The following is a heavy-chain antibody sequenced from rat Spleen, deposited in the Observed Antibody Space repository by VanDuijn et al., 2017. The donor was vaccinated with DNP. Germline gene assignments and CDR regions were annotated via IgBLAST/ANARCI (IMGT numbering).Heavy chain of an antibody. J-gene: IGHJ3*01. Sequence: EVQLVEPGGDLVQPGRSLKLSCSASGFIFSDYYMAWVRQSPSKGLEWVASLSFDGSKTYYRDSVRGRFTISRDNAKSSLYLQMDSLRSEDTATYYCTTDYYSSGYWGQGTLVTVSS. CDR1: GFIFSDYY. CDR3: TTDYYSSGY. CDR2: LSFDGSKT. D-gene: IGHD1-2*01. V-gene: IGHV5-20*01.